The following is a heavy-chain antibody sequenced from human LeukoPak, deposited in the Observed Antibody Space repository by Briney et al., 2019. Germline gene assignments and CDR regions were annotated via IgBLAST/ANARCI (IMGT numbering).Heavy chain of an antibody. CDR1: GGTFSSYA. CDR2: IIPIFGTA. V-gene: IGHV1-69*05. J-gene: IGHJ3*02. CDR3: ARELVVGDAFDI. D-gene: IGHD3-22*01. Sequence: GAAVKVSCKASGGTFSSYAISWVRQAPGQGLEWMGRIIPIFGTANYAQKFQGRVTITTDESTSTAYMELSSLRSEDTAVYYCARELVVGDAFDIWGQGTMVTVSS.